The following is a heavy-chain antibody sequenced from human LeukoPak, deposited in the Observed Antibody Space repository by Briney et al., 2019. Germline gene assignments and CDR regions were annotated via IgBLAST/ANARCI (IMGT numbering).Heavy chain of an antibody. Sequence: PGGSLRLSCAASGFSFSDHYISWVRQAPGKGLEWIAYISSSGSTEFYADSVKGRFTISRDNAKSSLDLQMNSLRAEDAALYYCARGGSVGATGYFDYWGQGTLVTVSS. J-gene: IGHJ4*02. CDR3: ARGGSVGATGYFDY. CDR2: ISSSGSTE. D-gene: IGHD1-26*01. CDR1: GFSFSDHY. V-gene: IGHV3-11*01.